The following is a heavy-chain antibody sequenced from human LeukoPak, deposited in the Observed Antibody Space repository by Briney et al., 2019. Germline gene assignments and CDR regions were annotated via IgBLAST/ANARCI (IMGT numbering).Heavy chain of an antibody. D-gene: IGHD3-10*01. CDR3: ARADNYHGSGSDDY. CDR1: GFTFSTYS. J-gene: IGHJ4*02. CDR2: ISPTGGAT. V-gene: IGHV3-21*01. Sequence: GGSLRLSCVASGFTFSTYSMSWVRQAPGKGLEWVSGISPTGGATYYADSLKGRFTISRDNAKNSLYLQMNSLRDEDTAVYYCARADNYHGSGSDDYWGQGTLVTVSS.